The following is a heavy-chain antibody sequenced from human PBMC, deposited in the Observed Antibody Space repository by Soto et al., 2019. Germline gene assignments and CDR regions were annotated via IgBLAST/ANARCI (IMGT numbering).Heavy chain of an antibody. D-gene: IGHD3-10*01. CDR3: AREDYQDGMDV. V-gene: IGHV3-30-3*01. CDR2: ISYDGSNK. CDR1: GFTFSSYA. J-gene: IGHJ6*02. Sequence: GGSLRLSCAASGFTFSSYAMHWVRQATGKGLEWVAVISYDGSNKYYADSVKGRFTISRDNSKNTLYLQMNSLRAEDTAVYYCAREDYQDGMDVWGQGTTVTVSS.